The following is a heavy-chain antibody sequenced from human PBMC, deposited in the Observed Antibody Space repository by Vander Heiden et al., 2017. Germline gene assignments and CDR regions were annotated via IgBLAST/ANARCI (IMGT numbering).Heavy chain of an antibody. V-gene: IGHV3-30-3*01. J-gene: IGHJ4*02. CDR1: GFSFSSFV. CDR3: ASPSAERDY. Sequence: QVQLVESGGGVVQPGRSLRLSCAASGFSFSSFVMHWVRQAPGKGLEWVAVISYDGSNKYYADSVKGRFTISRDNSKNTLYLQMNSLRAEDTAVYYCASPSAERDYWGQGTLVTVSS. CDR2: ISYDGSNK.